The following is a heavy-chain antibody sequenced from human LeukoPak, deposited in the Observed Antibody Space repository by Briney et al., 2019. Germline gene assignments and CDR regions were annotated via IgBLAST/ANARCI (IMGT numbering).Heavy chain of an antibody. Sequence: ASVKVSCKASGYTFTSYGISWVRQAPGQGLEWMGWISAYNGNTKYAQNLQGRVTMTTDTSTGTAYMELRSLRSDDTAVYYCARAFSRTACMDVWGKGTTVTVSS. V-gene: IGHV1-18*01. CDR2: ISAYNGNT. CDR3: ARAFSRTACMDV. D-gene: IGHD3-3*02. CDR1: GYTFTSYG. J-gene: IGHJ6*03.